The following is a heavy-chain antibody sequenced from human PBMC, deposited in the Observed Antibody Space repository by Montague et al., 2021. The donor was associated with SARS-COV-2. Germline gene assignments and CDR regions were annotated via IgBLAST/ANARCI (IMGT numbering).Heavy chain of an antibody. V-gene: IGHV4-34*01. CDR1: TESFNGYY. CDR2: ISHPGST. D-gene: IGHD3-10*01. J-gene: IGHJ4*02. CDR3: ARGVYNRVLFVVSPRYYLDY. Sequence: SETLSLTCAVYTESFNGYYWTWIRQPPGGGLEWIGEISHPGSTKHNPSLKSRVSISVNTYRKQVSLRLTSVTAADTATYYCARGVYNRVLFVVSPRYYLDYWGQGNMVAVSA.